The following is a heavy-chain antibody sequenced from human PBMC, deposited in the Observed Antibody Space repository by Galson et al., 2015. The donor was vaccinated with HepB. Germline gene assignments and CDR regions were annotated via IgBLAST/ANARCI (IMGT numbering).Heavy chain of an antibody. CDR1: GYTFTSYG. CDR2: ISAYNGNT. Sequence: SVKVSCKASGYTFTSYGISWVRQAPGQGLEWMGWISAYNGNTNYAQKLQGRVTMTTDTSTSTAYMELRSLRSDDTAVYYCTRSPIRSSTGYYFDYWGQGTLVTVSS. J-gene: IGHJ4*02. D-gene: IGHD2-2*01. V-gene: IGHV1-18*01. CDR3: TRSPIRSSTGYYFDY.